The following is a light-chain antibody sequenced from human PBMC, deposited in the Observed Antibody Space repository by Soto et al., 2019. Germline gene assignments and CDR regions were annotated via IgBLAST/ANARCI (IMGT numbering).Light chain of an antibody. V-gene: IGKV3-15*01. CDR1: QSVSSH. CDR3: QQYNNWPGWT. J-gene: IGKJ1*01. CDR2: GAS. Sequence: EIVVTQSPATLSVSPGERATLSCRTSQSVSSHVAWYQQKPGQAPRLLIHGASTRATAIPARFSGSGSGTEFTLTIISLQSEDLAVYHCQQYNNWPGWTFGQGTKADIK.